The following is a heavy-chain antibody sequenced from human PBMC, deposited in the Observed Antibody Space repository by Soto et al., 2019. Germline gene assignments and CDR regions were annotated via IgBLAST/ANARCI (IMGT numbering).Heavy chain of an antibody. V-gene: IGHV4-31*03. CDR3: ARISRYFDWLYFDY. J-gene: IGHJ4*02. D-gene: IGHD3-9*01. CDR2: IYYSGST. CDR1: GGSISSGGYY. Sequence: SETLSLTCTVSGGSISSGGYYWSWIRQHPGKGLEWIGYIYYSGSTYHNPSLKSRVTISVDTSKNQFSLKLSSVTAADTAVYYCARISRYFDWLYFDYWGQGTLVTVSS.